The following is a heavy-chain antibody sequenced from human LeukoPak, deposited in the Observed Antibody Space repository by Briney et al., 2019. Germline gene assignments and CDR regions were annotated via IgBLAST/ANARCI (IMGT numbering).Heavy chain of an antibody. CDR3: ARDYYDSSGYLTL. D-gene: IGHD3-22*01. V-gene: IGHV1-69*04. J-gene: IGHJ1*01. CDR2: IIPILGIA. CDR1: GGTFSSYT. Sequence: SVKVSCKASGGTFSSYTISWVRQAPGQGLEWMGRIIPILGIANYAQKFQGRVTITADKSTSTAYMELSSLRSEDTAAYYCARDYYDSSGYLTLWGQGTLVTVSS.